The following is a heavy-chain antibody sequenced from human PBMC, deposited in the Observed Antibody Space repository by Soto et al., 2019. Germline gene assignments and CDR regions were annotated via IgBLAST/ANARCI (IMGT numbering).Heavy chain of an antibody. CDR2: IGTAGDT. D-gene: IGHD3-9*01. V-gene: IGHV3-13*01. CDR1: GFTFSSYD. Sequence: PGGSLRLSCSASGFTFSSYDMRWVRQATGKGLEWVSAIGTAGDTYYPGSVKGRFTISRENAKNSLYLQMNSLRAGDTAVYYCARGLVNHDAFDIWGQGTMVTVSS. J-gene: IGHJ3*02. CDR3: ARGLVNHDAFDI.